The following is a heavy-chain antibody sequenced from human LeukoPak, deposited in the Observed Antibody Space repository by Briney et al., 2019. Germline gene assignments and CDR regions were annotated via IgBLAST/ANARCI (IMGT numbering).Heavy chain of an antibody. CDR3: ARGGWFPPTQYYYYMDV. Sequence: SETLSLTCTVSGGSISSSSYYWGWIRQPPGKGLEWIGSIYYSGSTYYNPSLKSRVTISVDTSKNQFSLKLSSVTAADTAVYYCARGGWFPPTQYYYYMDVWGKGTTVTVSS. CDR1: GGSISSSSYY. D-gene: IGHD2-15*01. V-gene: IGHV4-39*01. CDR2: IYYSGST. J-gene: IGHJ6*03.